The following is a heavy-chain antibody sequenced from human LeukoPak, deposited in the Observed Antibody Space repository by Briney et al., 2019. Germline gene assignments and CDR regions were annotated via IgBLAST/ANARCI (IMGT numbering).Heavy chain of an antibody. CDR1: GGSFSDYY. Sequence: SETLSLTCAVYGGSFSDYYWSWIRQPPGKGLEWIGEINHSGSTNYNPSLKSRVTISVDTSKNQFSLKLSSVTAADTAVYYCARETYYDILTGYPDGYFQHWGQGTLVTVSS. CDR3: ARETYYDILTGYPDGYFQH. CDR2: INHSGST. D-gene: IGHD3-9*01. V-gene: IGHV4-34*01. J-gene: IGHJ1*01.